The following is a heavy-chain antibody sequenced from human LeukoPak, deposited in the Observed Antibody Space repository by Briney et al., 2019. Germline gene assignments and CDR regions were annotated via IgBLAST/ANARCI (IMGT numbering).Heavy chain of an antibody. Sequence: GGSLRLSCAASGFTFDDYGMSWVSQAPGKGLEWVSGINWNSGSTGYADSVKGRFTISRDNAKNSLYLQMNSLRAEDTALYYCARDKDGSGSYYMSGFDYWGQGTLVTVSS. CDR3: ARDKDGSGSYYMSGFDY. V-gene: IGHV3-20*04. D-gene: IGHD3-10*01. CDR2: INWNSGST. CDR1: GFTFDDYG. J-gene: IGHJ4*02.